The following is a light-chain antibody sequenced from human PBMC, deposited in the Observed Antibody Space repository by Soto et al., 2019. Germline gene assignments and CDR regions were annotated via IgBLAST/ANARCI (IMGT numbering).Light chain of an antibody. CDR3: QQYNSWPRT. Sequence: EIVMTQSPATLSVSPGERATLSCRASQSVSNNLAWYHQKPGQAPRLLIYGASTRATDIPARFSGSGSGTEFALTISSLQSEDFAVYYCQQYNSWPRTFGQGTKVDIK. CDR2: GAS. CDR1: QSVSNN. V-gene: IGKV3-15*01. J-gene: IGKJ1*01.